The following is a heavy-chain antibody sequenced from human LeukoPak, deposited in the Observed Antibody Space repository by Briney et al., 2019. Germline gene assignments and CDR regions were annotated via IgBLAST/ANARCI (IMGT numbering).Heavy chain of an antibody. CDR3: ARDQYGYSSSWYVGDY. CDR1: GGTFSSYA. CDR2: ISAYNGNT. J-gene: IGHJ4*02. D-gene: IGHD6-13*01. V-gene: IGHV1-18*01. Sequence: ASVKVSCKASGGTFSSYAISWVRQAPGQGLEWMGWISAYNGNTNYAQKLQGRVTMTTDTSTSTAYMELRSLRSDDTAVYYCARDQYGYSSSWYVGDYWGQGTLVTVSS.